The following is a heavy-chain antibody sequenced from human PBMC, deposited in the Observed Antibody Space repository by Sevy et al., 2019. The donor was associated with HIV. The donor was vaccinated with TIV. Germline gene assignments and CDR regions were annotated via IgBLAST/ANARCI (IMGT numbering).Heavy chain of an antibody. CDR3: ARGHYDFWGGYLDY. Sequence: GGSLRLSCAASGFTFSDHYMDWVRQAPGKGLEWVGRTRNKANSYTTEYAASVKGRFTISRDDSKNSLYLQMNSLKTEDTAVYYCARGHYDFWGGYLDYWGQGTLVTVSS. CDR2: TRNKANSYTT. D-gene: IGHD3-3*01. CDR1: GFTFSDHY. J-gene: IGHJ4*02. V-gene: IGHV3-72*01.